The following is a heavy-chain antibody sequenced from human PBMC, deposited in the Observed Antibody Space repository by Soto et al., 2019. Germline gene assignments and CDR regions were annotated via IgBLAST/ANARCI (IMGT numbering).Heavy chain of an antibody. J-gene: IGHJ4*02. V-gene: IGHV3-7*01. CDR3: ARVRFRPNLNYGRFFDY. D-gene: IGHD1-7*01. Sequence: EVQLVESGGGLVQPGGSLRLSCAASGFTFSSYWMSWVRQAPGKGLEWVANIKQDGSEKYYVDSVKGRFTISRDNAKNSLYLQMNSLRAEDTAVYYCARVRFRPNLNYGRFFDYWCQGTLFTVSS. CDR1: GFTFSSYW. CDR2: IKQDGSEK.